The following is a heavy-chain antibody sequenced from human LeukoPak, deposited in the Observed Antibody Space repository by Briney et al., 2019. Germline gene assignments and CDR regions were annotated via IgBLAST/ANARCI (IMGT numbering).Heavy chain of an antibody. V-gene: IGHV4-59*01. D-gene: IGHD6-13*01. CDR1: GGSISSYY. CDR2: IYYSGST. J-gene: IGHJ4*02. CDR3: ARVFEPAESQQPAYY. Sequence: PSETLSLTCTVSGGSISSYYWSWIRQPPGKGLEWIGYIYYSGSTNYNPSLKSRVTISVDTSKNQFSLKLSSVTAEDTAVYYCARVFEPAESQQPAYYWGQGTLVTVSS.